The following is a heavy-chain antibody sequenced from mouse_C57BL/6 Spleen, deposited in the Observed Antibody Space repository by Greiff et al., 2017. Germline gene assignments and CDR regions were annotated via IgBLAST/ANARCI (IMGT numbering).Heavy chain of an antibody. D-gene: IGHD1-1*01. V-gene: IGHV14-4*01. CDR2: IDPENGDT. J-gene: IGHJ2*01. Sequence: DVKLQESGAELVRPGASVKLSCTASGFNIKDDYMHWVKQRPEQGLEWIGWIDPENGDTEYASKFQGKATITADTSSNTAYLQLSSLTSEDTAVYYCTTSGDYYGRSDWGQGTTLTVSS. CDR1: GFNIKDDY. CDR3: TTSGDYYGRSD.